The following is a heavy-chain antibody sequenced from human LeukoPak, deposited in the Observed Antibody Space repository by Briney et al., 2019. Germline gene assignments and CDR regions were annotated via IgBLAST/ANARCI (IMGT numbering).Heavy chain of an antibody. CDR3: ARGDIYSSSSNY. Sequence: ASVKVSCKASGYTFTSYDINWVRQATGQGLEWMGWMNPNSGNTGYAQKFQGRVTMTRNISISTAYMELSSLRSEDTAVYYCARGDIYSSSSNYWGQGTLVTVSS. V-gene: IGHV1-8*01. CDR1: GYTFTSYD. D-gene: IGHD6-6*01. J-gene: IGHJ4*02. CDR2: MNPNSGNT.